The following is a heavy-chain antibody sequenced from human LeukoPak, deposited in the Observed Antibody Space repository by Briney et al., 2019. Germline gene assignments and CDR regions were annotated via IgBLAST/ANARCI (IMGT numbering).Heavy chain of an antibody. V-gene: IGHV4-4*09. D-gene: IGHD2-21*01. Sequence: SETLSLTCTVSGGSISSYYWSWIRQPPGKGLEWIGYIYTSGSTNYNPSLKSRVTISVDTSKNQFSLKLSSVTAADTAVYYCARHVSDWAAFDWGQGTMVTVFS. CDR1: GGSISSYY. J-gene: IGHJ3*01. CDR3: ARHVSDWAAFD. CDR2: IYTSGST.